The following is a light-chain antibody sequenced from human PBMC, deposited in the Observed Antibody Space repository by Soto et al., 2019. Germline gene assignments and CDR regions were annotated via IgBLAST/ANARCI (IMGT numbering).Light chain of an antibody. CDR1: QSVSSSY. CDR3: PQYGSSPRT. J-gene: IGKJ1*01. Sequence: EIVLTQSPGTLSLSPGERATLSCRASQSVSSSYLAWYQQKPGQAPRLLIYGASSRATGIPDRFSGSGSGTDFTRTISRLAPADFAVYYCPQYGSSPRTFGQGTKVEIK. CDR2: GAS. V-gene: IGKV3-20*01.